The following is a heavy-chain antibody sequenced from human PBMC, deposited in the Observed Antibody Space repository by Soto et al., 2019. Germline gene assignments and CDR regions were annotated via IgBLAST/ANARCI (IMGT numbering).Heavy chain of an antibody. J-gene: IGHJ4*02. V-gene: IGHV3-66*01. CDR1: GFTVSSNY. Sequence: EVQLVESGGGLVQPGGSLRLSCAASGFTVSSNYMSCVRQAPGKGLEWVSVIYSGGSTYYADSVKGRFTISRDNSKNTLYLQMNSLRAEDTAVYYCARDGQASQSGYWGQGTLVTVSS. CDR2: IYSGGST. D-gene: IGHD7-27*01. CDR3: ARDGQASQSGY.